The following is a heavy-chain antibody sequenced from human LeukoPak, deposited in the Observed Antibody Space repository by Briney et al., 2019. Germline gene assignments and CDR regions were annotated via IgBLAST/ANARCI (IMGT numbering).Heavy chain of an antibody. V-gene: IGHV4-59*11. D-gene: IGHD4-17*01. CDR2: ISYIGST. Sequence: SETLSLTCAVSADSFSSHYLTWIRQPPGKGLEWIGYISYIGSTNYNPSLKSRVTISIATSTTQFSLKVSSVTAAEPAVYYCAGDLVTVTKGFDIWGEGTMVSVYS. CDR3: AGDLVTVTKGFDI. CDR1: ADSFSSHY. J-gene: IGHJ3*02.